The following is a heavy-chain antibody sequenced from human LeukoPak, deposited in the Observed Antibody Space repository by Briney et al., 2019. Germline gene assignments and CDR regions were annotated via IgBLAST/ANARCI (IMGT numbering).Heavy chain of an antibody. V-gene: IGHV3-21*01. Sequence: PGGSLRLSCAASGFTFSSYSMNWVRQAPGKGLEWVSSISSSSSYIYYADSVKGRFTISRDNAKNSLYLQMNSLRAEDTAAYYCARVPASAGYRHFDYWGQGTLVTVSS. CDR3: ARVPASAGYRHFDY. D-gene: IGHD5-12*01. CDR2: ISSSSSYI. J-gene: IGHJ4*02. CDR1: GFTFSSYS.